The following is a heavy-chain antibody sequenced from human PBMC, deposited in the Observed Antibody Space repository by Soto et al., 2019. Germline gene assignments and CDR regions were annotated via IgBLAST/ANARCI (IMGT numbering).Heavy chain of an antibody. CDR3: ARANYYYDSSGYYYPYYFHY. CDR2: IWYDGSNK. D-gene: IGHD3-22*01. Sequence: GGSLRLSCAASGFTFSSYGMHWVRQAPGKGLEWVAVIWYDGSNKYYADSVKGRFTISRDNSKNTLYLQMNSLRAEDTAVYYCARANYYYDSSGYYYPYYFHYWGQGTLVTVSS. J-gene: IGHJ1*01. V-gene: IGHV3-33*01. CDR1: GFTFSSYG.